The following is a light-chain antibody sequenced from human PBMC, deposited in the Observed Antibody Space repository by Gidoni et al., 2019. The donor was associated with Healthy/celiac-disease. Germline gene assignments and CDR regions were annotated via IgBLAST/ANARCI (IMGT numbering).Light chain of an antibody. CDR3: QQYGSSPRLT. V-gene: IGKV3-20*01. Sequence: EIVLTQSPSTLSLSPGERATLSCRASQSVSSSYLAWYQQKPGQAPRLLIHGASSRATGIPDRFSGSGSGTDFTLTISRLEPEDFAVYYCQQYGSSPRLTFGGGTKVEIK. CDR1: QSVSSSY. J-gene: IGKJ4*01. CDR2: GAS.